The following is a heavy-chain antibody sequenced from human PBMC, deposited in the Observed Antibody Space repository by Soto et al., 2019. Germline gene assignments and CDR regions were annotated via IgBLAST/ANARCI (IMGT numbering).Heavy chain of an antibody. V-gene: IGHV1-2*04. CDR1: GYTFTGYY. CDR3: GRDVGFMAPFYYFDL. CDR2: INPNRGGT. Sequence: QVQLVQSGAEVKKPGASVKVSCKASGYTFTGYYIHWVRQAPGQGLEWMGWINPNRGGTNYAQKFQGCVTMTRDTSIRTAYMELNRLTSDDTAVYYCGRDVGFMAPFYYFDLWGRGDLITVSS. D-gene: IGHD3-16*01. J-gene: IGHJ2*01.